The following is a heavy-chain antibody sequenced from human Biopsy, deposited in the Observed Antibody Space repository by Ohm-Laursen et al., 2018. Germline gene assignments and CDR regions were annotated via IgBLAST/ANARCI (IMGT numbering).Heavy chain of an antibody. CDR1: GFIFSTYT. D-gene: IGHD3-22*01. J-gene: IGHJ3*02. Sequence: SLRLSCAASGFIFSTYTMNWVRQAPGEGLEWVSSISSRSSDIYYADSVKGRFTISRDNAKNSLYLQMNSLRPEDTALYYCTKNTQWEGSGYLDAFHIWGHGAMVTVSS. CDR3: TKNTQWEGSGYLDAFHI. V-gene: IGHV3-21*04. CDR2: ISSRSSDI.